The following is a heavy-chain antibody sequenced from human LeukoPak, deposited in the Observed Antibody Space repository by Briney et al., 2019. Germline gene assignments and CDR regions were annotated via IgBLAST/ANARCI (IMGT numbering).Heavy chain of an antibody. CDR2: IHYSGGT. D-gene: IGHD2-2*01. V-gene: IGHV4-39*01. J-gene: IGHJ5*02. CDR1: GDSMITNDYY. CDR3: ARSCGSTSCSDGDWFDP. Sequence: PSETLSLTCTVSGDSMITNDYYWGWTRQPPGKGLEWIASIHYSGGTYFNPSLKSRVTISVDTSRNEFSLKVTSVTAADTAMYYCARSCGSTSCSDGDWFDPWGQGTLVTVSS.